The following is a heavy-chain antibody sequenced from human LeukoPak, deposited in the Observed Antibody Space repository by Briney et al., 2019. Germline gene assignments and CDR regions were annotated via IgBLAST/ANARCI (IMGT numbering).Heavy chain of an antibody. D-gene: IGHD6-13*01. CDR1: GGSISSGGYS. CDR3: ARGQYSGSWSYYFDY. J-gene: IGHJ4*02. Sequence: SETLSLTCTVSGGSISSGGYSWSWIRQHPGKGPEWIGYIYYSGTTYYNPSLRSRVTISVDTSKNQFSLRLSSVTAADTAVYYCARGQYSGSWSYYFDYWGQGTLVTASS. CDR2: IYYSGTT. V-gene: IGHV4-31*03.